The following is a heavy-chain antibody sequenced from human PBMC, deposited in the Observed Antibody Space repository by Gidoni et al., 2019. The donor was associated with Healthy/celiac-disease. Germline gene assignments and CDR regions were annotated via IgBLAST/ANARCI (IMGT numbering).Heavy chain of an antibody. CDR2: IWYDGSNK. Sequence: QVQLVESGGGVVQPGRSLRLSCAASGFTFSSYGMHWVGQAPGKGLEWVAVIWYDGSNKYYADSVKGRFTISRDNSKNTLYLQMNSLRAEDTAVYYCARDRSSSWYEAYYYYYMDVWGKGTTVTVSS. CDR1: GFTFSSYG. J-gene: IGHJ6*03. D-gene: IGHD6-13*01. V-gene: IGHV3-33*01. CDR3: ARDRSSSWYEAYYYYYMDV.